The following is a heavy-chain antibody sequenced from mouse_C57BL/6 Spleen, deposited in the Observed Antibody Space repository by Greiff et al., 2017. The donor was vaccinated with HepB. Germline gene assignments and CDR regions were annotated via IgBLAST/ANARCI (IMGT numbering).Heavy chain of an antibody. CDR3: ARGHDGYYYFDY. J-gene: IGHJ2*01. Sequence: VQLQQSGAELVKPGASVKLSCKASGYTFTSYWMHWVKQRPGQGLEWIGMIHPNSGSTNYNEKFKSKATLTVDKSSSTAYMQLSSLTSEDSAVYYSARGHDGYYYFDYWGQGTTLTVSS. V-gene: IGHV1-64*01. CDR1: GYTFTSYW. CDR2: IHPNSGST. D-gene: IGHD2-3*01.